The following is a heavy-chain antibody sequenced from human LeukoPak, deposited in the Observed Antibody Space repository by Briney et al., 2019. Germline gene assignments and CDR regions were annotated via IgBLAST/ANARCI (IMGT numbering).Heavy chain of an antibody. CDR2: IYHSGST. CDR1: GGSISSGDYS. V-gene: IGHV4-30-2*01. J-gene: IGHJ4*02. CDR3: ARGDSSSWSYYFDC. Sequence: PSETLSLTCAVSGGSISSGDYSWSWIRQPPGKGLEWIGYIYHSGSTYYNPSLESRVTISVDKSKNQFSLKLSSVTAADTAVYYCARGDSSSWSYYFDCWGQGTLVTVSS. D-gene: IGHD6-13*01.